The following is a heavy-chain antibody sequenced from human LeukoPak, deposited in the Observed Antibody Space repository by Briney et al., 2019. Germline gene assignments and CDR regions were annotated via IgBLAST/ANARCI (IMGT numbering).Heavy chain of an antibody. J-gene: IGHJ4*02. Sequence: PGGSLRLSCAASGFTFSSYSMNWVRQAPGKGLEWVSSISSSSSYIYYADSVKGRFTISRDNAKNSLYLQMNSLRAEDTAVYYCARDLNAPAASFDYWGQGTLVTVSS. CDR1: GFTFSSYS. V-gene: IGHV3-21*01. D-gene: IGHD2-2*01. CDR3: ARDLNAPAASFDY. CDR2: ISSSSSYI.